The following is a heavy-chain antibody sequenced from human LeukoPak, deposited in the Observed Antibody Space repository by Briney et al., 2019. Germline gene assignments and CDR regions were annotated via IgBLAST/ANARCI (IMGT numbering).Heavy chain of an antibody. CDR1: GGTFSSYA. D-gene: IGHD5-18*01. J-gene: IGHJ5*02. CDR2: IIAIAPTA. V-gene: IGHV1-69*05. CDR3: ARGRVSGTTVVTGFDT. Sequence: SVKLSCKASGGTFSSYAISWVRQPPGQGLEWLGGIIAIAPTANYAQKFQDRVTMKMAEYTTTAFMQLRSLRSDDTAVYYCARGRVSGTTVVTGFDTWGQGTLVSVSS.